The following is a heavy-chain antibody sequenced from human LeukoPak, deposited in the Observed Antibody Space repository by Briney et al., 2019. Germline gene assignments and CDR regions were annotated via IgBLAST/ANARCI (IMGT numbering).Heavy chain of an antibody. CDR1: GFTTHYW. V-gene: IGHV3-7*03. J-gene: IGHJ6*03. CDR2: IDRDGRVQ. D-gene: IGHD3-22*01. Sequence: PGGSLRLSCTASGFTTHYWLNWVRQSPGKGLEWVANIDRDGRVQHYVDSVEGRFTISRDSAKNSLYLQMNSLRAEDTALYYCAKAGYDSSGYWDYYYYMDVWGKGTTVTVSS. CDR3: AKAGYDSSGYWDYYYYMDV.